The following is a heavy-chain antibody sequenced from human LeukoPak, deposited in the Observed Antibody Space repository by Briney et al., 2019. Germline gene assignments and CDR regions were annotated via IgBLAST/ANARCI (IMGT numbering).Heavy chain of an antibody. J-gene: IGHJ4*02. D-gene: IGHD2-15*01. Sequence: GGSLRLSCAASGFTFSSYDMHWVRQATGKGLEWVSAIGTAGDTYYPGSVKGRFTISRENAKNSLYLQMNSLRAGDTAVYYCARGGGSYDPAPLDYWGQGTLVTVSS. V-gene: IGHV3-13*01. CDR3: ARGGGSYDPAPLDY. CDR2: IGTAGDT. CDR1: GFTFSSYD.